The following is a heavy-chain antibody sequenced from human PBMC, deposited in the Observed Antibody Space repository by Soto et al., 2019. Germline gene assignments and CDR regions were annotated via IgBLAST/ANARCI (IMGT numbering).Heavy chain of an antibody. D-gene: IGHD4-17*01. Sequence: SVKVSCKASGGTFSSYTISWVRQAPGQGLEWMGRIIPILGIANYAQKFQGRVTITADKSTSTAYMELSSLRSEDTAVYYCARDYGDYYYYYYMDVWGKGTTVTVSS. V-gene: IGHV1-69*04. CDR3: ARDYGDYYYYYYMDV. J-gene: IGHJ6*03. CDR1: GGTFSSYT. CDR2: IIPILGIA.